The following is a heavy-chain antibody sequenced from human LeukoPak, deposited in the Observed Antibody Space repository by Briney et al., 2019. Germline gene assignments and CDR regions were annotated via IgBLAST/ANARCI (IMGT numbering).Heavy chain of an antibody. D-gene: IGHD3-16*01. CDR2: IYPRSGGT. V-gene: IGHV1-2*02. CDR1: GYTFTDYY. J-gene: IGHJ4*02. CDR3: ATDNYGTLDY. Sequence: ASVKVSCKASGYTFTDYYIHWVRRAPGQGLEGRGWIYPRSGGTICTQKFQGRVTMTRDTSISTVYLDLSGMTFDDTALYYCATDNYGTLDYWGQGTLVTVSS.